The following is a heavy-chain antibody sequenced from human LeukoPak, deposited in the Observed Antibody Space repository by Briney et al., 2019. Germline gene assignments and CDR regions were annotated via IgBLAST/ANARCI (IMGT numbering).Heavy chain of an antibody. V-gene: IGHV3-48*03. J-gene: IGHJ4*02. CDR3: ARAGVGGDFWSGYSAQFDY. D-gene: IGHD3-3*01. CDR2: ISSSGSTI. Sequence: GGSLRLSCAASGFTFSSYGMNWVRQAPGKGLEWVSYISSSGSTIYYADSVKGRFTISRDNAKNSLYLQMNSLRAEDTAVYYCARAGVGGDFWSGYSAQFDYWGQGTLVTVSS. CDR1: GFTFSSYG.